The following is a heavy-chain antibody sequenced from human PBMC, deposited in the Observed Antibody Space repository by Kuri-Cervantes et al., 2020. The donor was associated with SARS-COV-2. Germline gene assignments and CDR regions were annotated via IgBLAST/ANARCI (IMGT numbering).Heavy chain of an antibody. CDR2: IIPIFGAA. V-gene: IGHV1-69*13. Sequence: SVKVSCKASGYTFTNYYMNWVRQAPGQGLEWMGGIIPIFGAANYAQKFQGRVTITADESTSTAYMELSSLRSEDTAVYYCARDPRRVYSAPYIDYWGQGTLVTVSS. J-gene: IGHJ4*02. D-gene: IGHD6-13*01. CDR1: GYTFTNYY. CDR3: ARDPRRVYSAPYIDY.